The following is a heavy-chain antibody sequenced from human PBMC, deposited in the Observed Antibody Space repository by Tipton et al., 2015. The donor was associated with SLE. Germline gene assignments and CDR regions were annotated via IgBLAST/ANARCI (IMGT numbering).Heavy chain of an antibody. CDR2: ISSSSSTI. J-gene: IGHJ4*02. Sequence: SLRLSCAASGFTFSDYYMSWIRQAPGKGLEWVSYISSSSSTIYYADSVKGRFTISRDNSKNTLYLQMNSLRAEDTAVYYCAKLPSAAGKGAFDYWGQGTLVTVSS. V-gene: IGHV3-11*01. CDR1: GFTFSDYY. CDR3: AKLPSAAGKGAFDY. D-gene: IGHD6-13*01.